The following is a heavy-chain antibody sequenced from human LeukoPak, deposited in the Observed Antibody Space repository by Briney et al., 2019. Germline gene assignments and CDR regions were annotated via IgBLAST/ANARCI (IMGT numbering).Heavy chain of an antibody. D-gene: IGHD6-13*01. CDR1: GGSFSGYY. CDR2: INHSGST. CDR3: ARAPYSSSFFDC. Sequence: PSETLSLTCAVYGGSFSGYYWSWIRQPPGKGLEWIGEINHSGSTNYNPSLKSRVTISVDTPKNQYSLKLSSVTAADTAVYYCARAPYSSSFFDCWGQGTLVTVSS. V-gene: IGHV4-34*01. J-gene: IGHJ4*02.